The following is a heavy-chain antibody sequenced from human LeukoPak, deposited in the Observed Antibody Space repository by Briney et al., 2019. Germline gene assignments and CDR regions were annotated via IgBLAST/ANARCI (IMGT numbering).Heavy chain of an antibody. CDR2: ISAYNGDT. CDR3: ARREQWLVGDDY. J-gene: IGHJ4*02. V-gene: IGHV1-18*01. Sequence: ASVKVSCKASGYSFTSYGISWVRQAPGQGPEWMGRISAYNGDTNYAQKLQGRVTMTTDTSTSTAYMELRSLRSDDTAVYYCARREQWLVGDDYWGQGTLVTVSS. CDR1: GYSFTSYG. D-gene: IGHD6-19*01.